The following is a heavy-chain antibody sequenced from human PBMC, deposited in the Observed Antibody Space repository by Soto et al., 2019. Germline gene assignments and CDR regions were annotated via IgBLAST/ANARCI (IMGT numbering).Heavy chain of an antibody. V-gene: IGHV6-1*01. J-gene: IGHJ4*02. Sequence: PSQTLSLTCAISGDSVSSKTAAWNWIRQSPSRGLEWLGRTYFRSRWYNDYAISVKSRITINPDTSKNQFSLLLNSVTPEDTAVYYCARGRNSAFDYWGQGTLVTVAS. CDR2: TYFRSRWYN. CDR1: GDSVSSKTAA. D-gene: IGHD5-18*01. CDR3: ARGRNSAFDY.